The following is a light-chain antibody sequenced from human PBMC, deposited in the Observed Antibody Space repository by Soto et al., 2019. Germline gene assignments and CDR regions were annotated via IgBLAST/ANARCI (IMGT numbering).Light chain of an antibody. CDR3: QQSSSTHRT. V-gene: IGKV1-39*01. CDR1: QSISSY. CDR2: AAS. J-gene: IGKJ1*01. Sequence: DIQMTHSPSSLSASVGDRVTITCRASQSISSYLNWYQQKPGKAPKLLIYAASSLQSGVPSRFSGSGSGKDLTLTISSLQPEDFATYYSQQSSSTHRTFGQGTKG.